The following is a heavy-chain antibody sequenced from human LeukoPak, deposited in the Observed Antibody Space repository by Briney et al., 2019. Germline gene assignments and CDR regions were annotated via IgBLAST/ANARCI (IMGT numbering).Heavy chain of an antibody. J-gene: IGHJ4*02. CDR3: ARRRSSPRNLWSGYSSSGPDY. D-gene: IGHD3-3*01. V-gene: IGHV3-11*01. Sequence: GGSLRLSCAASGFSFRDYSMSWIRQAPGKGLEWVSYISSSGSTIYYADSVKGRFTLSRDNAKNSLYLQMNNLRAEDTAVYYCARRRSSPRNLWSGYSSSGPDYWGQGTLVTVSS. CDR2: ISSSGSTI. CDR1: GFSFRDYS.